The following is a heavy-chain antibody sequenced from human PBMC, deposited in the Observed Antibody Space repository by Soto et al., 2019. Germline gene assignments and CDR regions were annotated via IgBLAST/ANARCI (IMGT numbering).Heavy chain of an antibody. CDR2: ISYDGSKK. V-gene: IGHV3-30*18. Sequence: GGSLRLSCAASGFTFSSYGMHWVRQAPGKGLEWVAVISYDGSKKYSADSVKGRFTISRDNSKNTLYLQMSSLRAEDTAVYYCAKVDGSGHYYYGMDVWGQGTTVTVS. CDR3: AKVDGSGHYYYGMDV. J-gene: IGHJ6*02. CDR1: GFTFSSYG. D-gene: IGHD3-22*01.